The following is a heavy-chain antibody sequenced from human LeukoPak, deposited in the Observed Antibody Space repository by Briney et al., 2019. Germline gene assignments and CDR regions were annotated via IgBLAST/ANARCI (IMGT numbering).Heavy chain of an antibody. J-gene: IGHJ4*02. Sequence: GGSLRLSCAASGFTLSSHAMSWVRQTAGKGLEWVSAISGSGENTYYTDSVKGRFTISRDNSKNTLYLQMSSLRDEDTAVYYCAKDRRVAASGTVDYWGQGTLVTVSS. CDR3: AKDRRVAASGTVDY. CDR2: ISGSGENT. CDR1: GFTLSSHA. D-gene: IGHD6-13*01. V-gene: IGHV3-23*01.